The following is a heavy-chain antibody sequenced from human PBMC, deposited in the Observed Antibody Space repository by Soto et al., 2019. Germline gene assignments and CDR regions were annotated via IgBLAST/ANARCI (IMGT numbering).Heavy chain of an antibody. Sequence: ASVKVSCKASGYTFTSYGISWVRQAPGQGLEWMGWISAYNGNTNYAQKLQGRVTMTTDTSTSTAYMELRSLRSDDTAVYYCARACLDSSYYYYYMDVWGKGTTVTVSS. CDR3: ARACLDSSYYYYYMDV. D-gene: IGHD6-6*01. V-gene: IGHV1-18*01. J-gene: IGHJ6*03. CDR1: GYTFTSYG. CDR2: ISAYNGNT.